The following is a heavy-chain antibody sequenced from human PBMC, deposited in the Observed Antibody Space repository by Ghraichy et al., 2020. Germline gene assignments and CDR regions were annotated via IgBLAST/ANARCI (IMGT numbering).Heavy chain of an antibody. CDR2: IYPGDSDT. D-gene: IGHD2-15*01. CDR1: GESGKREW. CDR3: ARHGCSGGSCSGENWFDP. V-gene: IGHV5-51*01. Sequence: KGEGESGKREWIGGVRQMPGKGLEWMGIIYPGDSDTRYSPSFQGQVTISADKSISTAYLQWSSLKASDTAMYYCARHGCSGGSCSGENWFDPWVHKTLVTFSS. J-gene: IGHJ5*02.